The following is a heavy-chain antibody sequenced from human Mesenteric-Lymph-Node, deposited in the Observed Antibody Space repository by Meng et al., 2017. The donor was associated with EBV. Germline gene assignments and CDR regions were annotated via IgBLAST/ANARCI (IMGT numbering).Heavy chain of an antibody. CDR1: GGSFSGYY. Sequence: QGQLRQGGGGLLQASETLSRSCVVYGGSFSGYYWSWIRQPPGKGLEWIGEINHSGDASYNPSLKSRVIISVDTAKNQFSLKLNSLTAADTAVYYCAKGSIVARSPWLDPWGQGILVTVSS. CDR2: INHSGDA. J-gene: IGHJ5*02. D-gene: IGHD6-6*01. V-gene: IGHV4-34*01. CDR3: AKGSIVARSPWLDP.